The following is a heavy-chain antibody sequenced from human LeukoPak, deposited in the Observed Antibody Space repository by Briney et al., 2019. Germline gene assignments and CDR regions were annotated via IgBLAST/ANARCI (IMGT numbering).Heavy chain of an antibody. CDR3: ARVQRGDYDFWSGYYIY. V-gene: IGHV3-7*01. D-gene: IGHD3-3*01. J-gene: IGHJ4*02. CDR1: GFTFSSYW. CDR2: IKQDGSEK. Sequence: GGSLRLSCAASGFTFSSYWMSWVRQAPGKGLEWVANIKQDGSEKYYVDSVEGRFTISRDNAKNSLYLQMNSLRAEDTAVYYCARVQRGDYDFWSGYYIYWGQGTLVTVSS.